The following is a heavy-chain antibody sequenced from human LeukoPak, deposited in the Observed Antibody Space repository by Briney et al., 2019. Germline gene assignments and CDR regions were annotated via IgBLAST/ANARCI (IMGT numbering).Heavy chain of an antibody. V-gene: IGHV1-2*02. CDR1: GYAFTGNY. D-gene: IGHD2-2*01. CDR2: INPNSGGT. Sequence: ASVKVSCKASGYAFTGNYMHWVRQAPGQGLEWMGWINPNSGGTNYAQKFQGRVTMTRDTSISTAYMELSRLRSDDTAVYYCARAGLGSYNSTSCDAGYYYYYYMDVWGKGTTVTVSS. J-gene: IGHJ6*03. CDR3: ARAGLGSYNSTSCDAGYYYYYYMDV.